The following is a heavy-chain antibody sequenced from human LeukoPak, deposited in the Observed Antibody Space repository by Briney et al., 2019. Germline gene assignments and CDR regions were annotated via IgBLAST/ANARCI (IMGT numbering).Heavy chain of an antibody. CDR3: ARSMRGMGATTGDFDY. J-gene: IGHJ4*02. Sequence: ASVKVSCKASGYTFTSYGISWLRQAPGQGLEWMGWISAYNGNTDYAQKLQGRVTMTTDTSTSTAYMELRSLRSDDTAVYYCARSMRGMGATTGDFDYWGQGTLVTVFS. V-gene: IGHV1-18*01. D-gene: IGHD1-26*01. CDR1: GYTFTSYG. CDR2: ISAYNGNT.